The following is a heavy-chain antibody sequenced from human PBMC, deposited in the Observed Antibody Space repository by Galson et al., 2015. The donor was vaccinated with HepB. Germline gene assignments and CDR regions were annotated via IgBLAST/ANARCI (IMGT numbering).Heavy chain of an antibody. D-gene: IGHD6-13*01. V-gene: IGHV1-46*01. CDR2: INPSGGST. CDR1: GYTFTSYY. CDR3: ARDENIAAAGTHYYGVDV. J-gene: IGHJ6*02. Sequence: QSGAEVKKPGASVKVSCKASGYTFTSYYMHWVRQAPGQGLEWMGIINPSGGSTSYAQKFQGRVTMTRDTSTSTVYMELSSLRSEETAVYYCARDENIAAAGTHYYGVDVWGQGTTVTVSS.